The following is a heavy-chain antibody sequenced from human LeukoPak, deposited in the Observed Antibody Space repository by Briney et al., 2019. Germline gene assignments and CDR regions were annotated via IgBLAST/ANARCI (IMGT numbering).Heavy chain of an antibody. CDR2: IWYDGSNK. CDR1: GFTFSSYA. CDR3: ARDGVAVTGALDF. Sequence: GGSLRLSCAASGFTFSSYAMSWVRQAPGKGLEWVAVIWYDGSNKYYADSVKGRFTISRDNSKNTLYLQMNSLRAEDTAVYYCARDGVAVTGALDFWGQGTLVTVSS. J-gene: IGHJ4*02. D-gene: IGHD6-19*01. V-gene: IGHV3-33*08.